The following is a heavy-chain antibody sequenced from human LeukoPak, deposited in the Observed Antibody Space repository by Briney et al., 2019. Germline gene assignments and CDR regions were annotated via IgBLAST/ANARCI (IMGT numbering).Heavy chain of an antibody. V-gene: IGHV4-34*01. CDR1: GGSFSGYY. CDR3: ARGREQKVGSSWYETQYYFDY. Sequence: SETLSLTCAVYGGSFSGYYWSWIRQPPGKGLEWIGEINHSGSTNYNPSLKSRVTISVDTSKNQFSLKLSSVTAADTAVYYCARGREQKVGSSWYETQYYFDYWGQGTLVTVSS. D-gene: IGHD6-13*01. J-gene: IGHJ4*02. CDR2: INHSGST.